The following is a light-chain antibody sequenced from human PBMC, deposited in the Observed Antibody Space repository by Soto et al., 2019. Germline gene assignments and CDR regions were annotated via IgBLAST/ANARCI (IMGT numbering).Light chain of an antibody. CDR2: AAS. J-gene: IGKJ5*01. CDR1: QSINNY. V-gene: IGKV3D-15*01. Sequence: EIVLTQSPDTLSLSPGDRATLSCRASQSINNYLAWYQHKPGQAPRLLIYAASTRATDIPTRFSGSGSGTEFTLTISSLQSEDFAVYYCQQYNKRPITFGQGTRLEIK. CDR3: QQYNKRPIT.